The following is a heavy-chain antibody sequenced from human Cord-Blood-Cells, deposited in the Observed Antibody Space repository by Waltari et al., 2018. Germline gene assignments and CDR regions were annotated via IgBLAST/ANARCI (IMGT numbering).Heavy chain of an antibody. V-gene: IGHV4-39*01. D-gene: IGHD3-9*01. Sequence: QLQLQESGPGLVKPSETLSLTCTVSGGSISSSSYYWGWIRQPPGKGLEWIGSIYYSGSTYSNPSLNSRVTISVETSKNQFSLKLSSVTAADTAVYYCARLDYDILTGYPSGAFDIWGQGTMVTVSS. CDR2: IYYSGST. CDR1: GGSISSSSYY. CDR3: ARLDYDILTGYPSGAFDI. J-gene: IGHJ3*02.